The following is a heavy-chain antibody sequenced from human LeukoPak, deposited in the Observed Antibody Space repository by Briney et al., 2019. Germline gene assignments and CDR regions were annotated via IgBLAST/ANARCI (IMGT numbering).Heavy chain of an antibody. D-gene: IGHD3-10*01. CDR3: ARGRKDERPYYYDV. J-gene: IGHJ6*04. CDR2: MNPNSGNT. CDR1: GYTFTSYD. V-gene: IGHV1-8*03. Sequence: ASVKVSCKASGYTFTSYDINWVRQATGQGLEWMGWMNPNSGNTGYAQKFQGRVTITRNTSIGTAYMELSSLRSEDPAVYYCARGRKDERPYYYDVWGKGTTVTISS.